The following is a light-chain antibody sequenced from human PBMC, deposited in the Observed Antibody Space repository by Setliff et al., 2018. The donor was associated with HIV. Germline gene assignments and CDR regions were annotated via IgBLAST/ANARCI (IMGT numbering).Light chain of an antibody. V-gene: IGLV1-40*01. CDR1: SSNIGAPYD. Sequence: QSVLTQPPSVSGAPGQRVTISCTGSSSNIGAPYDVHWYQHLPGTAPRLLIYGNINRPSGVPDRFSGSKSGTSVSLAITGLQAEDEADYFCQSYDSSLSFWVFGGGTKVTVL. J-gene: IGLJ3*02. CDR2: GNI. CDR3: QSYDSSLSFWV.